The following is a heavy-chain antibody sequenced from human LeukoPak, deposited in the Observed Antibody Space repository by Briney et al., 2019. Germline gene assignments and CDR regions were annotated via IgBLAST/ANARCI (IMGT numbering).Heavy chain of an antibody. D-gene: IGHD4-23*01. CDR1: GFTFSNSW. Sequence: GGSLRLSCAASGFTFSNSWMHWVRQTPGKGLVRVSRINTDGSSTSYADSVKGRFTISRDNAENTLYLQMNSLRAEDTAVYYCTRGNGGNSPFDYWGQGTLVTVSS. CDR3: TRGNGGNSPFDY. J-gene: IGHJ4*02. V-gene: IGHV3-74*01. CDR2: INTDGSST.